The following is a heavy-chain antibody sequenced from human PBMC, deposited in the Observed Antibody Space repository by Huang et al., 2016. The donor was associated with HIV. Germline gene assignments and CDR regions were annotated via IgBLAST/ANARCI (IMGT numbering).Heavy chain of an antibody. CDR3: ARDHHDFWRGYRRMYFFDH. D-gene: IGHD3-3*01. Sequence: QVQLQESGPGLVKPSETLSLTCTVSGCSISTHYWSWIRQPPGKGLEWIGSLDYSGSTNYSPSLKSRVTILLDTSKNQFSLRVNSVTAADTAMYYCARDHHDFWRGYRRMYFFDHWGQGTLVTVSS. CDR1: GCSISTHY. J-gene: IGHJ4*02. CDR2: LDYSGST. V-gene: IGHV4-59*11.